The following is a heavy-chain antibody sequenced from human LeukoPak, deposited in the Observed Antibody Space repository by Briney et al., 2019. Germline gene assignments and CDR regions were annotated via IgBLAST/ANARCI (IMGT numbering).Heavy chain of an antibody. CDR1: GDTFSNYA. CDR2: IIPSFGTP. V-gene: IGHV1-69*13. CDR3: AKETGAHCSGGSCYYHGMDV. J-gene: IGHJ6*02. Sequence: ASVKVSCKAPGDTFSNYAINWVRQAPGQGLEWMGRIIPSFGTPNDAQRFQGRVTITADESTATAYMELSSLTSEDTAVYYCAKETGAHCSGGSCYYHGMDVWGQGATVTVSS. D-gene: IGHD2-15*01.